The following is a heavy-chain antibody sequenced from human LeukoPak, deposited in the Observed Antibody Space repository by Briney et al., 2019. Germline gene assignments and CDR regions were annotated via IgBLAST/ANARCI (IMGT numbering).Heavy chain of an antibody. CDR2: IYHSGST. CDR3: ARDRSTIYYGSGSSH. V-gene: IGHV4-30-2*01. D-gene: IGHD3-10*01. Sequence: PSETLSLTCTVSGGSISSGGYYWRWIRQPPGKGLEWIGYIYHSGSTYYNPSLKSRVTISVDRSKNQFSLKLSSVTAADTAVYYCARDRSTIYYGSGSSHWGQGTLVTVSS. J-gene: IGHJ4*02. CDR1: GGSISSGGYY.